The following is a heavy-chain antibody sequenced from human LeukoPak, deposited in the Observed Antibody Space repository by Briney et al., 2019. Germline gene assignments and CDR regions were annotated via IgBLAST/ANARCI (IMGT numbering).Heavy chain of an antibody. D-gene: IGHD1-26*01. CDR3: AKNSGSSNFDY. CDR2: INHSGST. Sequence: SETLSLTCAVYGGSFSGYYWSWIRQPPGKGLEWIGEINHSGSTNYNPSLKSRVTISVDTSKNQFSLKLSSVTAADTAVYYCAKNSGSSNFDYWGQGTLVTVSS. J-gene: IGHJ4*02. V-gene: IGHV4-34*01. CDR1: GGSFSGYY.